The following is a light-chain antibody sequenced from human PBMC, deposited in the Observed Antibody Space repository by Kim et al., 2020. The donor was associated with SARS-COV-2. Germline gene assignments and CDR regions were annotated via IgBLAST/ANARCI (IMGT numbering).Light chain of an antibody. V-gene: IGLV1-44*01. CDR3: AAWDDSLNGWV. J-gene: IGLJ3*02. CDR1: SSNIGSNT. Sequence: ELTQPPSASGTPGQRVTISCSGSSSNIGSNTVNWYQQLPGTAPKLLIYTNNQRPSGVPDRFSGSKSGTSASLAISGLQSEDECDYYCAAWDDSLNGWVFGGGTQLTVL. CDR2: TNN.